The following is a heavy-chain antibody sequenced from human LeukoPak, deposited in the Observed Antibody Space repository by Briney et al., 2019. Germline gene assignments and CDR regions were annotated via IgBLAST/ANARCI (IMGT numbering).Heavy chain of an antibody. Sequence: GAALQISCEGSGSIFNYSWIGWGRPLPGKGLEWMGIINPGDSDTKYSPSFQGQVTISADKSISTTYLQWSSLKASDATMYYCARRGYCDLWGQGTLVTVS. CDR2: INPGDSDT. CDR1: GSIFNYSW. V-gene: IGHV5-51*01. J-gene: IGHJ4*02. CDR3: ARRGYCDL.